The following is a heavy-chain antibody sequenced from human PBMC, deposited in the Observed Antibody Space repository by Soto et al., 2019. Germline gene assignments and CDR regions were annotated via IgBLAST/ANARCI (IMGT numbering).Heavy chain of an antibody. Sequence: QVQLVESGGGVVQPGRSLRLSCAASGFTFSSYAMHWVRQAPGKGLEWVAVMSYDGSNKYYADSVKGRFTIPRDNSKNTLYLTMNSLRAEDTAVYYCARDPVAYCGGDCRTFDYWGQGTLVTVSS. V-gene: IGHV3-30-3*01. J-gene: IGHJ4*02. CDR3: ARDPVAYCGGDCRTFDY. D-gene: IGHD2-21*02. CDR1: GFTFSSYA. CDR2: MSYDGSNK.